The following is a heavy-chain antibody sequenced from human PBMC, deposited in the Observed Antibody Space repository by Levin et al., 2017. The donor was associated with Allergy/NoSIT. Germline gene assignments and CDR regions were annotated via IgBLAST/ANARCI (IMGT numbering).Heavy chain of an antibody. CDR1: GYTLTELS. Sequence: ASVKVSCKVSGYTLTELSMHWVRQAPGKGLEWMGGFDPEDGETIYAQKFQGRVTMTEDTSTDTAYMELSSLRSEDTAVYYCATGGYGDYEGGFDYWGQGTLVTVSS. J-gene: IGHJ4*02. CDR2: FDPEDGET. V-gene: IGHV1-24*01. CDR3: ATGGYGDYEGGFDY. D-gene: IGHD4-17*01.